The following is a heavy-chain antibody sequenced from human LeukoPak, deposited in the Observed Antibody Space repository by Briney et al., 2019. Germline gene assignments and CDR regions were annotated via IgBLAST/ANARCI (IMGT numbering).Heavy chain of an antibody. CDR3: AKGVGYCSGGSCQQFDY. CDR1: GFTFSNYW. D-gene: IGHD2-15*01. J-gene: IGHJ4*02. Sequence: RGSLRLSCAASGFTFSNYWMHWVRQAPGKGLVWVSRINSDGINTSYADSVKGRFTISRDNAKNSLYLQMNSLRAEDTAVYYCAKGVGYCSGGSCQQFDYWGQGTLVTVSS. CDR2: INSDGINT. V-gene: IGHV3-74*01.